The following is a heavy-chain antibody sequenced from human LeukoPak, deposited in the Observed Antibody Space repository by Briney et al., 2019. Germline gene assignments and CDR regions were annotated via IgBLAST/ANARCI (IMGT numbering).Heavy chain of an antibody. J-gene: IGHJ4*02. CDR2: INPSGGST. Sequence: ASVKVSCKASGYTFTSYYMHWVRQAPGQGLEWMGIINPSGGSTSYAQKFQGRVTMTRDTSTSTVYMELSSLRSEDTAVYYCARGSHAENYYYDGSGGVDYWGQGTLVTVSS. V-gene: IGHV1-46*01. CDR1: GYTFTSYY. CDR3: ARGSHAENYYYDGSGGVDY. D-gene: IGHD3-22*01.